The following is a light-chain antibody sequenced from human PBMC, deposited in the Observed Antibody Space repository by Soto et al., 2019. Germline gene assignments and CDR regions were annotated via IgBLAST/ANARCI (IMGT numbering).Light chain of an antibody. CDR1: SSDVGGYNY. J-gene: IGLJ1*01. Sequence: QSVLTQSRSVSGSPGQSVTISCTGTSSDVGGYNYVSWYQQHPGKAPKLMIYDVSKRPSGVPDRFSGSKSGNTASLTISGLQAEDEADYYCCSYAGSYTFTYVFGTGTKLTVL. CDR2: DVS. V-gene: IGLV2-11*01. CDR3: CSYAGSYTFTYV.